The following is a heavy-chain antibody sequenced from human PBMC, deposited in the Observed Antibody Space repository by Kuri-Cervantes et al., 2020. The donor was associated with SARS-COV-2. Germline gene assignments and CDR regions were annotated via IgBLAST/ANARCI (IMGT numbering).Heavy chain of an antibody. CDR1: GYTFTNSG. V-gene: IGHV1-18*04. CDR2: ISTYNGDT. J-gene: IGHJ4*02. D-gene: IGHD1-26*01. Sequence: ASVKVSCKASGYTFTNSGINWVRQAPGQGLEWMGWISTYNGDTNFAQKFQGRITMTTDTPTSTAYMELRSLRSDDTAVYYCASVIVGATSSFDYWGQGTLVTVSS. CDR3: ASVIVGATSSFDY.